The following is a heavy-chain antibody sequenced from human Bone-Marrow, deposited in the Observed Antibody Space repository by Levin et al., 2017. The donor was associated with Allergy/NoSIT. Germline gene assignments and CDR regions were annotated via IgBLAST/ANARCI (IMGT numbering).Heavy chain of an antibody. CDR1: GGSIRGGSYS. J-gene: IGHJ4*02. V-gene: IGHV4-39*01. Sequence: SETLSLTCNVSGGSIRGGSYSWGWIRQPPEKGLEWIGTISSGRSTYYNPSFNSRLTISLDTSKNLFSLKLDSLTAADTAVYYCATGPSGFDYWGQGTLVTVSS. CDR3: ATGPSGFDY. D-gene: IGHD1-26*01. CDR2: ISSGRST.